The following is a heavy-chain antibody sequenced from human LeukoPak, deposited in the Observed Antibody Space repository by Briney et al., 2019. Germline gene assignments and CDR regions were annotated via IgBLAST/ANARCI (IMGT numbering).Heavy chain of an antibody. D-gene: IGHD2-15*01. CDR2: IYHSGST. Sequence: SQTLSLTCAVSGGSISSGGYSWSWIRQPPGKGLEWIGYIYHSGSTYYNPSLKSRVTISVDRSKNQFSLKLSSVTAADTAVYYCARSILVAATPGGAFDIWGQGTMVTVSS. CDR3: ARSILVAATPGGAFDI. CDR1: GGSISSGGYS. J-gene: IGHJ3*02. V-gene: IGHV4-30-2*01.